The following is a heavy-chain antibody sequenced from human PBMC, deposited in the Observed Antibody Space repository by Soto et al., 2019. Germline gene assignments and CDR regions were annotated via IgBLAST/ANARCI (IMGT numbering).Heavy chain of an antibody. Sequence: SETLSLTCTVSGGSISSYYWSWIRQPPGKGLEWIGYIYYSGSTNYNPSLKSRVTISVDTSKNQFSLKLSSVTAADTAVYYCAPYDYVGSQFDYWGQGTLDTVSS. D-gene: IGHD3-16*01. CDR2: IYYSGST. CDR3: APYDYVGSQFDY. V-gene: IGHV4-59*01. CDR1: GGSISSYY. J-gene: IGHJ4*02.